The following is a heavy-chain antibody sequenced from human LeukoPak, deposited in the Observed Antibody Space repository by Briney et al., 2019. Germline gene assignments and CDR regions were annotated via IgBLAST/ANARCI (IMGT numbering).Heavy chain of an antibody. D-gene: IGHD3-9*01. V-gene: IGHV3-23*05. Sequence: PGGSLRLSCAASGFIFSNYAMSWVRQAPGKGLEWVSTIYGSGSRTYYADSVKGQFTISRDNSRSTLFLEMNSLGAEDTAVYYCAREIFTGSYPDAFDIWGRGTLVTVSS. J-gene: IGHJ3*02. CDR1: GFIFSNYA. CDR2: IYGSGSRT. CDR3: AREIFTGSYPDAFDI.